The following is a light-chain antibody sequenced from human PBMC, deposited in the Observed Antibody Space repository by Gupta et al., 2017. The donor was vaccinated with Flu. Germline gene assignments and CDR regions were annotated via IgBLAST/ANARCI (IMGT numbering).Light chain of an antibody. Sequence: DIQMTQSPSSLSASLGDRVTITCRASQYINNFLNWYQQKPGKAPKLLIYAASRLQRGVPSRFSGSGSGADFTLTITSLQPEDFATYYCQQSYDVTWTFGHGTKV. V-gene: IGKV1-39*01. CDR1: QYINNF. CDR2: AAS. J-gene: IGKJ1*01. CDR3: QQSYDVTWT.